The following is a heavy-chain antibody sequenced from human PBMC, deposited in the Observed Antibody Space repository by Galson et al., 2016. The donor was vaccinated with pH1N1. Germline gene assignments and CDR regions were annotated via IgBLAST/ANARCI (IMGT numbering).Heavy chain of an antibody. V-gene: IGHV1-69*13. Sequence: SVKVSCKASGGTFGSYGINWVRQAPGQGLEWMGGIIPIFKTTKYAQNFQGRVTITADESTSTAYMELSSLISEDTAVYYCAREDYHDTVLSDWYFELWGRRTLLPVSS. D-gene: IGHD3-22*01. CDR3: AREDYHDTVLSDWYFEL. J-gene: IGHJ2*01. CDR2: IIPIFKTT. CDR1: GGTFGSYG.